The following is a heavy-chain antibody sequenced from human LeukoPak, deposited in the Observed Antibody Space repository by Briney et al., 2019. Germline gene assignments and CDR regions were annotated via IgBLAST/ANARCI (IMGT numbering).Heavy chain of an antibody. V-gene: IGHV3-30*03. CDR2: ISYDGSNE. Sequence: GGSLRLSCAASGFTFSSYGMHWVRQAPGKGLEWVAIISYDGSNEHYADSVRGRFTISRDTSKNTLYLQMNSLRAEDTAVYYCARICSGGNCYFPSIWGQGTMVTVSS. CDR1: GFTFSSYG. D-gene: IGHD2-15*01. J-gene: IGHJ3*02. CDR3: ARICSGGNCYFPSI.